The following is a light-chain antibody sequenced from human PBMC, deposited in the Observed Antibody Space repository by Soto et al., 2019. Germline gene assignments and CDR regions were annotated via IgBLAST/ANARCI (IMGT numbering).Light chain of an antibody. CDR1: SSDVGGYNS. CDR3: SSFTSSITYV. CDR2: DDT. J-gene: IGLJ1*01. V-gene: IGLV2-14*01. Sequence: QSVLTQPASVSGSPGQSITISCTGTSSDVGGYNSVSWYRQDPGKAPKLMIYDDTNRPSGVSNRFSGSKSGNTASLTISGLQAEDEADYYCSSFTSSITYVFGAGTKVTV.